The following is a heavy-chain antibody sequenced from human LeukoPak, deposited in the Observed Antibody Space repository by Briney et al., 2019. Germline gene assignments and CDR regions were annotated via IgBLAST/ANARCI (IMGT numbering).Heavy chain of an antibody. Sequence: SQTLSLTCAISGDGVSPNTVPGNGTRQSPSGGLEWLGRTYYRSQWHNEYAVSVKSRINVTPDTSKNQVSLQLNSVTLEDTAVYYCARGGSFAFDIWGQGTMVTVSA. CDR2: TYYRSQWHN. J-gene: IGHJ3*02. CDR1: GDGVSPNTVP. CDR3: ARGGSFAFDI. D-gene: IGHD2-15*01. V-gene: IGHV6-1*01.